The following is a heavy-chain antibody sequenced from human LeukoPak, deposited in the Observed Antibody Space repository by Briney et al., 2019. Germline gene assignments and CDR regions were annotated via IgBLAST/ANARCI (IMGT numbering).Heavy chain of an antibody. CDR1: GGSINSRSYY. D-gene: IGHD6-13*01. CDR2: IYTSGST. V-gene: IGHV4-61*02. CDR3: ASHQSGGSSDDY. J-gene: IGHJ4*02. Sequence: SQTLSLTCTVSGGSINSRSYYWSWIRQPAGKGLEWIGRIYTSGSTNYNPSLKSRVTISVDTSKNQFSLKLSSVTAADTAVYYCASHQSGGSSDDYWGQGTLVTVSS.